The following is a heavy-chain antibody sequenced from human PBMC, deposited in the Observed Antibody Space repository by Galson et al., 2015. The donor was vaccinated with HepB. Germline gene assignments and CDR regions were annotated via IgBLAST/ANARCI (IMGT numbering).Heavy chain of an antibody. CDR3: AKAKTLPRITMVRGPYFDY. V-gene: IGHV3-23*01. CDR2: ISGSGGST. J-gene: IGHJ4*02. D-gene: IGHD3-10*01. Sequence: SLRLSCAASGFTFSSYAMSWVRQAPGKGLEWVSAISGSGGSTYYADSVKGRFTISRDNSKNTLYLQMNSLRAEDTAVYYCAKAKTLPRITMVRGPYFDYWGQGTLVTVSS. CDR1: GFTFSSYA.